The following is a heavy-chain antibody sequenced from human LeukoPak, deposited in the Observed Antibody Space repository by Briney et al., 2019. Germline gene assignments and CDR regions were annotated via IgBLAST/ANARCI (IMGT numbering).Heavy chain of an antibody. CDR1: GGSFSGYH. D-gene: IGHD3-3*01. CDR3: ARQDFWSGYYFDP. CDR2: IYYSGST. J-gene: IGHJ5*02. Sequence: SETLSLTCAVYGGSFSGYHWSWIRQPPGKGLEWIGSIYYSGSTYYNPSLKSRVTISVDTSKNQFSLKLSSVTAADTALYYCARQDFWSGYYFDPWGQGTLVTVSS. V-gene: IGHV4-34*01.